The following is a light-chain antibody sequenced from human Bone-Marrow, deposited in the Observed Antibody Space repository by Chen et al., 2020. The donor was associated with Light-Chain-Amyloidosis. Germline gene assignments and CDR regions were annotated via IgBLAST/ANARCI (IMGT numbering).Light chain of an antibody. Sequence: SYVLTQPSSVSVAPGQTATIACGGNNIGSTSVHWYQQTPGQAPLLVVYDDSVRPSGIPERVSSSNSGNTTTLTISRVEAWDEANYYCQVWDRSSDRPVFGGGTKLTVL. CDR1: NIGSTS. CDR3: QVWDRSSDRPV. J-gene: IGLJ3*02. V-gene: IGLV3-21*02. CDR2: DDS.